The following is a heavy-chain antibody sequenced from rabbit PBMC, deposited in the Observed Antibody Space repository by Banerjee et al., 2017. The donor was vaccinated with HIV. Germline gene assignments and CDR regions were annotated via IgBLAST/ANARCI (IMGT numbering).Heavy chain of an antibody. CDR2: IYNGDGST. CDR3: ARCSRGYYYGMDL. CDR1: GFTLSSYQY. Sequence: QSLEESGGDLVKPGASLTLTCTASGFTLSSYQYMCWVRQAPGKGPEWIACIYNGDGSTYYASWAKGRFTVSKTSSTTVTLQMTSLTAADTATYFCARCSRGYYYGMDLWGPGTLVTVS. J-gene: IGHJ6*01. V-gene: IGHV1S40*01. D-gene: IGHD1-1*01.